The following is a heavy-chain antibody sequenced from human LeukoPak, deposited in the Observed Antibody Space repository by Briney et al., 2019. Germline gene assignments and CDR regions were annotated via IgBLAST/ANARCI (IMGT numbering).Heavy chain of an antibody. CDR1: GDSVSSNSAA. J-gene: IGHJ4*02. Sequence: SQTLSLTCAISGDSVSSNSAAWNWIRQSPSRGLEWLGRTYYRSKWYNDYAVSVKSRITINPDTSKSQFSLQLNSVTPEDMAVYYCARDRENWGFEKGVYYFDYWGQGTLVTVSS. V-gene: IGHV6-1*01. CDR2: TYYRSKWYN. D-gene: IGHD7-27*01. CDR3: ARDRENWGFEKGVYYFDY.